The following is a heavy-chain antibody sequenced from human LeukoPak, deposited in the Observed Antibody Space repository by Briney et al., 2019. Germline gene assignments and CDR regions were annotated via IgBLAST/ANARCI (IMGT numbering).Heavy chain of an antibody. CDR3: ASALSRWFDP. D-gene: IGHD2-8*01. Sequence: PSETLSLTCTVSGGSISSSSYYWGWIRQPPGKGLEWIGSIYYSGSTYYNPSLKSRVTISVDTSKNQFSLKLSSVTAADTAVYYCASALSRWFDPWGQGTLVTVSS. J-gene: IGHJ5*02. CDR1: GGSISSSSYY. V-gene: IGHV4-39*01. CDR2: IYYSGST.